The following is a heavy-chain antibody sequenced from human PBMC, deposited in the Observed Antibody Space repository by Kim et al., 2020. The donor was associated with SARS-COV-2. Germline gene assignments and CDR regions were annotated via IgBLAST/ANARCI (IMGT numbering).Heavy chain of an antibody. V-gene: IGHV1-3*01. D-gene: IGHD3-10*01. CDR1: GYTFTSYA. Sequence: ASVKVSCKASGYTFTSYAMHWVRQAPGQRLEWMGWINAGNGNTKYSQKFQGRVTITRDTSASTAYMELSSLRSEDTAVYYCARDLGETVYYYYGMDVWGQGTTVTVSS. CDR3: ARDLGETVYYYYGMDV. J-gene: IGHJ6*02. CDR2: INAGNGNT.